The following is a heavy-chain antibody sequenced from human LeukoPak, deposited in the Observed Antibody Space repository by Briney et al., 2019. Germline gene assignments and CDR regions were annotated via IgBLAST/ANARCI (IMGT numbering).Heavy chain of an antibody. J-gene: IGHJ4*02. CDR2: INQGGTT. CDR1: GGSISSTNW. Sequence: SETLSLTCGVSGGSISSTNWWSWVRQPPGQGLEWIGEINQGGTTNYNPSLRSRVTILIDASRNQFSLRLSSVTAADTAVYYCARGRLFSGYRGNVGHEDFDYWGQGSLVTVSS. CDR3: ARGRLFSGYRGNVGHEDFDY. D-gene: IGHD5-12*01. V-gene: IGHV4-4*02.